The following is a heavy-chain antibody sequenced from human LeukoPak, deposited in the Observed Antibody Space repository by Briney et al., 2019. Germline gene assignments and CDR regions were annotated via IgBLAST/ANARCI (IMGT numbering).Heavy chain of an antibody. CDR1: GFTFSSYA. CDR2: ISGSGGST. J-gene: IGHJ4*02. Sequence: GGSLRLSCAASGFTFSSYAMSWVRQAPGKGLEWVSAISGSGGSTYYADSVKGRFTISGDNSKNTLYLQMNSLRAEDTAVYYCAKSLGGGPAYCFDYWGQGTLVTVSS. CDR3: AKSLGGGPAYCFDY. V-gene: IGHV3-23*01.